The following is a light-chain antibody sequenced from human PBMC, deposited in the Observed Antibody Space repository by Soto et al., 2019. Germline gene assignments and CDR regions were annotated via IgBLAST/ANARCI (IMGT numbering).Light chain of an antibody. CDR1: QSVSSNF. Sequence: NGLTPATGTLCLSPGERATLSCRASQSVSSNFLAWYQQKPGQAPRLLIYGASNRATGIPDRFSGSGSGTDFTLTISRLEPEDFAVYYCQQYDSSPRTFGQGTKGDIK. CDR2: GAS. J-gene: IGKJ1*01. V-gene: IGKV3-20*01. CDR3: QQYDSSPRT.